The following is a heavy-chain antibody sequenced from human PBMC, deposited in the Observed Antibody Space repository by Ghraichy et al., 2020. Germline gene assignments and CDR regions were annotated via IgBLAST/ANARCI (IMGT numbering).Heavy chain of an antibody. CDR2: IYPGDSDT. V-gene: IGHV5-51*01. CDR3: ARDLDGYLISSSAFDI. D-gene: IGHD3-22*01. J-gene: IGHJ3*02. CDR1: GYSFTSYW. Sequence: GESLNISCKGSGYSFTSYWIGWVRQMPGKGLEWMGIIYPGDSDTRYSPSFQGQVTISADKSISTAYLQWSSLKASDTAMYYCARDLDGYLISSSAFDIWGQGTMVTVSS.